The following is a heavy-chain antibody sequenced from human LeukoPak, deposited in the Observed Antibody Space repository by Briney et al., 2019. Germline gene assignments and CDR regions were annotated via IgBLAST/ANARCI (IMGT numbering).Heavy chain of an antibody. CDR2: INHSGST. CDR1: GGSFSGYY. J-gene: IGHJ5*02. Sequence: SETLSLTCAVYGGSFSGYYWSWIRQPPGKGLEWIGEINHSGSTNYNPSLKSRVTILVDTSKNQFSLKLSSVTAADTAVYYCARAELIVVVPAASTWFDPWGQGTLVTVSS. V-gene: IGHV4-34*01. CDR3: ARAELIVVVPAASTWFDP. D-gene: IGHD2-2*01.